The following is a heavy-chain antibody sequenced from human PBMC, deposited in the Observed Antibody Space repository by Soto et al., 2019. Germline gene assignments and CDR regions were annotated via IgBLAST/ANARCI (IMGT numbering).Heavy chain of an antibody. CDR1: GYTFISYA. CDR3: AMPGGYYYRSWSYYDMRPI. V-gene: IGHV1-3*01. J-gene: IGHJ4*02. Sequence: ASVKVSCKPSGYTFISYAIHWVRQAPGQRLGWIGWIDSDNDDTKYSQKFLGRVTVTRDTSASTVYMELSSLRSEDTAVYYCAMPGGYYYRSWSYYDMRPIWGQGTLVTVSS. CDR2: IDSDNDDT. D-gene: IGHD3-10*01.